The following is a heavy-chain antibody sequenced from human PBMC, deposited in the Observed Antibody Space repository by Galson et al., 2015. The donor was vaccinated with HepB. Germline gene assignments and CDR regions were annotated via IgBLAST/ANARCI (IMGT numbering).Heavy chain of an antibody. CDR1: GFTFSSYS. D-gene: IGHD6-19*01. Sequence: SLRLSCAASGFTFSSYSTNWVRQAPGKGLEWVSYISSSSSTIYYADSVKGRFTISRDNAKNSLYLQMNSLRAEDTAVYYCARGEAFLGIAVADDAFDIWGQGTMVTVSS. CDR3: ARGEAFLGIAVADDAFDI. J-gene: IGHJ3*02. CDR2: ISSSSSTI. V-gene: IGHV3-48*04.